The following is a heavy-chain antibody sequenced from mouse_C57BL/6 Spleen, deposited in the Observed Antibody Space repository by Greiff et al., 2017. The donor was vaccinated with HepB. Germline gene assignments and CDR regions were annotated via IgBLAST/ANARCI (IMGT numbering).Heavy chain of an antibody. CDR3: TRSHYGNYMDY. D-gene: IGHD2-1*01. J-gene: IGHJ4*01. V-gene: IGHV1-15*01. CDR1: GYTFTDYE. CDR2: IDPETGGT. Sequence: QVQLKESGAELVRPGASVTLSCKASGYTFTDYEMHWVKQTPVHGLEWIGAIDPETGGTAYNQKFKGKAILTADKSSSTAYMELRSLTSEDSAVYYCTRSHYGNYMDYWGQGTSVTVSS.